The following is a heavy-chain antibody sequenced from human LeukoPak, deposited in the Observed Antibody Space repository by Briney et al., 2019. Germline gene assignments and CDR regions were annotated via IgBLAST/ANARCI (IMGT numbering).Heavy chain of an antibody. V-gene: IGHV3-23*01. CDR3: AREFYDSSGYPMPEYFQH. D-gene: IGHD3-22*01. J-gene: IGHJ1*01. CDR2: ISGSGGST. Sequence: GGSLRLSCAASGFTFSSYAMSWVRQAPGKGLEWVSAISGSGGSTYYADSVKGRFTISRDNSKNTLYLQMNSLRAEDTAVYYCAREFYDSSGYPMPEYFQHWGQGTLVTVSS. CDR1: GFTFSSYA.